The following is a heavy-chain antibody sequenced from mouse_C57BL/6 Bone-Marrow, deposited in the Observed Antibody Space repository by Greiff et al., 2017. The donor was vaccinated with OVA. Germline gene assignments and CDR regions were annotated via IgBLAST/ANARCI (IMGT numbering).Heavy chain of an antibody. CDR1: GYTFTSYG. CDR2: IYPRSGNT. D-gene: IGHD2-10*01. V-gene: IGHV1-81*01. Sequence: VQLQESGAELARPGASVKLSCKASGYTFTSYGISWVKQRTGQGLEWIGEIYPRSGNTYYNEKFKGKATLTADKSSSTAYMELRSLTSEDSAVYFCARESYYGFAYWGQGTLVTVSA. CDR3: ARESYYGFAY. J-gene: IGHJ3*01.